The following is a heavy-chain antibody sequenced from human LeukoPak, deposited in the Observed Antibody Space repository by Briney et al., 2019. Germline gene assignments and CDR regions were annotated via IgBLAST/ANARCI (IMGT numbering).Heavy chain of an antibody. D-gene: IGHD4-11*01. V-gene: IGHV1-69*13. CDR2: IIPIFGTA. Sequence: SVKVSCKASGGTFSSYAISWVRQAPGQGLERMGGIIPIFGTANYAQKFQGRVTITADESTSTAYMELSSLRSEDTAVYYCARQGGRNYVLGWFDPWGQGTLVTVSS. CDR3: ARQGGRNYVLGWFDP. CDR1: GGTFSSYA. J-gene: IGHJ5*02.